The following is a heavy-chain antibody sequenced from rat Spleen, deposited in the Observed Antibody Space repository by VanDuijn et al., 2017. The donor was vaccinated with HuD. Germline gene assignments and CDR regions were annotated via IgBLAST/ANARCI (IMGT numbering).Heavy chain of an antibody. J-gene: IGHJ4*01. CDR3: ARHYYDGSYYFYVMDA. V-gene: IGHV7-7*01. CDR1: GFTFTDFY. Sequence: EVKLLESGGGLVQPGGSMRLSCAASGFTFTDFYMNWIRQPAGKAPEWLGFIRNKANGYTTEYNPSVKGRFTISRDNTQNMLYLQMNTLRAEDTATYYCARHYYDGSYYFYVMDAWGQGASVTVSS. D-gene: IGHD1-12*02. CDR2: IRNKANGYTT.